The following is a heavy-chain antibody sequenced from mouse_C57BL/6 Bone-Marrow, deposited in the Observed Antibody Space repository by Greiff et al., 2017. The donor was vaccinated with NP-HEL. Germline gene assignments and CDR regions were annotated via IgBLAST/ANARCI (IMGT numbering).Heavy chain of an antibody. D-gene: IGHD6-1*01. Sequence: VKLMESGGGLVQPGGSLSLSCAASGFTFTDYHMSWVRQPPGKALEWLGFIRNKANGYTTEYSATVKGRFTISRDNSQSILYLQMNALRAEDSATYYCASASLLHWGHGTSVTVSS. CDR2: IRNKANGYTT. CDR3: ASASLLH. V-gene: IGHV7-3*01. J-gene: IGHJ4*01. CDR1: GFTFTDYH.